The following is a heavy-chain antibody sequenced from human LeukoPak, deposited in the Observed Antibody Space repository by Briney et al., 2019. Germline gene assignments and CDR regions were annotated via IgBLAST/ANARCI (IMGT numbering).Heavy chain of an antibody. D-gene: IGHD5-18*01. J-gene: IGHJ4*02. CDR2: ISSSSSYI. CDR3: DY. Sequence: GGSLRLSCAASGFTFSSYSMNWVRRAPGKGLEWVSSISSSSSYIYYADSVKGRFTISRDNAKNSEDTAVYYCAAQLWLGGYFDYWGQGTLVTVSS. CDR1: GFTFSSYS. V-gene: IGHV3-21*01.